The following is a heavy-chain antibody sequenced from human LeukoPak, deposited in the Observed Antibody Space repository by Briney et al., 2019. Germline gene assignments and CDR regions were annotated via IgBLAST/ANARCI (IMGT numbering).Heavy chain of an antibody. CDR1: GYTFTSYG. D-gene: IGHD6-13*01. J-gene: IGHJ4*02. CDR2: ISAYNGNT. V-gene: IGHV1-18*01. Sequence: VASVKVSCKASGYTFTSYGISWVRQAPGQGLEWMGWISAYNGNTNYAQKFQGRVTMTRDTSISTAYMELSRLRSDDTAVYYCALRTAAGAFDYWGQGTLVTVSS. CDR3: ALRTAAGAFDY.